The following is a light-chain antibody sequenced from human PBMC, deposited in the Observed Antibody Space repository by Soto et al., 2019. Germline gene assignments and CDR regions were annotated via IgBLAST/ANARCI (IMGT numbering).Light chain of an antibody. CDR1: QSVSNSH. Sequence: EIVLTQSPGALSLSPGERATLSCRASQSVSNSHSAWYQQKPGQAPRLLIYGESNRATGVSDRFSGSGSGTDFTLTITRLEPEDSAVYYCQQYDRSPLFGGGTKVEI. J-gene: IGKJ4*01. CDR2: GES. CDR3: QQYDRSPL. V-gene: IGKV3-20*01.